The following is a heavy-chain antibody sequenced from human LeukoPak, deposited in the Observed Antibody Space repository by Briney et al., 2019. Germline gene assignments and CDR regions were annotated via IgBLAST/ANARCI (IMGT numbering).Heavy chain of an antibody. CDR3: ARVSGIAAAGWFDP. V-gene: IGHV3-30*02. J-gene: IGHJ5*02. D-gene: IGHD6-13*01. CDR2: IRYDGSNK. Sequence: GGSLRLSCAASGFTFSSYGMHWVRQAPGKGLEWVAFIRYDGSNKYYADSVKGRFTISRDNSKNTLYLQMNSLRAEDTAVYYCARVSGIAAAGWFDPWGQGTLVTVSS. CDR1: GFTFSSYG.